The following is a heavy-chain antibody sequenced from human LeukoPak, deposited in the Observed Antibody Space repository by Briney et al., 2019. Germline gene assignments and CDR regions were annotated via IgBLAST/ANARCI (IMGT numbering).Heavy chain of an antibody. CDR2: IRYDGSNK. CDR3: AKGEYNSSPFDY. J-gene: IGHJ4*02. D-gene: IGHD6-6*01. V-gene: IGHV3-30*02. CDR1: GFTFSSYG. Sequence: GGSLRLSCAASGFTFSSYGMHWVRQAPGKGLEWVAFIRYDGSNKYYADSVKGRFTISRDNSKNTLFLQMNSLRTEDTAVYYCAKGEYNSSPFDYWGQGTLVIVSS.